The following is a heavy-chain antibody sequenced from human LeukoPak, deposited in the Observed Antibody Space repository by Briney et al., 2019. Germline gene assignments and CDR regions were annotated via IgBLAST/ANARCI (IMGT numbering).Heavy chain of an antibody. CDR1: GFTFSGYA. V-gene: IGHV3-23*01. J-gene: IGHJ3*02. Sequence: GGSLRLSCAASGFTFSGYAMSWVRQAPGKGLEWVSAISGSGGSTYYADSVKGRFTISRDNAKDSLYLQMNSLRVEDTAVYYCARVSGRYAFDIGGLGTMVTVSS. CDR3: ARVSGRYAFDI. CDR2: ISGSGGST. D-gene: IGHD1-26*01.